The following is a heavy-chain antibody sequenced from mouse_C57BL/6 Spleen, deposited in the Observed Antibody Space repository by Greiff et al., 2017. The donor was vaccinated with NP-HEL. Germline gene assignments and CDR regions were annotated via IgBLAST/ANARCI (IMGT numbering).Heavy chain of an antibody. V-gene: IGHV1-64*01. CDR1: GYTFTSYW. Sequence: QVQLQQSGAELVKPGASVKLSCKASGYTFTSYWMHWVKQRPGQGLEWIGMIYPNSGSTNYNEKFKSKATLTVDKSSSTAYMQLSSLTSEDSAVYYCGICYYGSSDGFDYWGQGTTLTVSS. J-gene: IGHJ2*01. CDR3: GICYYGSSDGFDY. D-gene: IGHD1-1*01. CDR2: IYPNSGST.